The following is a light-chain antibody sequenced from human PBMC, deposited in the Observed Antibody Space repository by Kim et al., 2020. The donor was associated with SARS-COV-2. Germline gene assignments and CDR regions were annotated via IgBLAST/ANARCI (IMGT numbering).Light chain of an antibody. V-gene: IGLV1-40*01. CDR2: GNS. CDR1: SSNIGAGYD. J-gene: IGLJ2*01. Sequence: VTISCTGSSSNIGAGYDGHWYQQLPGTAPKLLTYGNSNRPSGVPDRFSGSKSGTSASLAITGLQAEDEADYYCQSYDSSLSGYVVFGGGTQLTVL. CDR3: QSYDSSLSGYVV.